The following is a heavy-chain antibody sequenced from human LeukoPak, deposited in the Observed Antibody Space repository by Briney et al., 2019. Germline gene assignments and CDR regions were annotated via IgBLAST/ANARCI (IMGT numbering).Heavy chain of an antibody. J-gene: IGHJ3*02. CDR1: GFTFSSYG. CDR2: ISYDGSNK. Sequence: GGSLRLSCAASGFTFSSYGMQWVRQAPGKGLEWVAVISYDGSNKYYADPVKGRFTISRDNSKNTLYLQMNSLRAEDTAVYYCAKDILTSGDAFDIWGQGTMVTVSS. CDR3: AKDILTSGDAFDI. D-gene: IGHD3-10*01. V-gene: IGHV3-30*18.